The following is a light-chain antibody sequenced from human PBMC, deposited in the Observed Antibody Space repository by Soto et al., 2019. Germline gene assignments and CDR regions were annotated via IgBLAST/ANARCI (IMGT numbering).Light chain of an antibody. CDR3: QTWGNGYWV. CDR2: VNSAGIH. J-gene: IGLJ3*02. V-gene: IGLV4-69*01. CDR1: SGHRSYD. Sequence: QLVLTQSPSASASLGASVKLTCTLSSGHRSYDIAWHQQQPEKGPRYLMKVNSAGIHTKGDGIPARFSGSSSGAERYLTISSLQSEDEADYYCQTWGNGYWVFGGGTKLTVL.